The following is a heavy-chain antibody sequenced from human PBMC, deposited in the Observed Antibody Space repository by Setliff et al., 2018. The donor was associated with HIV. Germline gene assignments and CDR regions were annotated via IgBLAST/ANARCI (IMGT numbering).Heavy chain of an antibody. V-gene: IGHV1-69-2*01. CDR3: ARDFGGYCSSMSCPGLFDP. CDR1: GYTFTDYY. Sequence: ASVKVSCKASGYTFTDYYIHWVQQAPGKGLEWMGRVDPEDGETLYAEKFQGRVTITADTSTDTAYMELSSLRSEDTAVYYCARDFGGYCSSMSCPGLFDPWGQGTLVTVS. D-gene: IGHD2-2*01. J-gene: IGHJ5*02. CDR2: VDPEDGET.